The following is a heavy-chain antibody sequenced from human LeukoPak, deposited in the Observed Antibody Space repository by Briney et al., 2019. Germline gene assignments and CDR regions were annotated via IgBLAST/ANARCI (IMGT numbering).Heavy chain of an antibody. CDR3: ARVDLRSGSYFDY. CDR2: ISSGSSYI. J-gene: IGHJ4*02. CDR1: GFTFSSYG. Sequence: PGTSLRLSCAASGFTFSSYGMHWVRQAPGKGLEWVSSISSGSSYISYADSVKGRFTISRDNAKNSLYLQMNSLRAEDTAVYFCARVDLRSGSYFDYWGQGTLVTVSS. D-gene: IGHD3-10*01. V-gene: IGHV3-21*01.